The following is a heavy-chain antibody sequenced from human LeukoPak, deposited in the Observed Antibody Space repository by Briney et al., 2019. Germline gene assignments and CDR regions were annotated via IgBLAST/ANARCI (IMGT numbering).Heavy chain of an antibody. V-gene: IGHV4-59*01. CDR3: ARWVRGVFFDGMDV. J-gene: IGHJ6*02. D-gene: IGHD3-10*01. CDR2: IYYSGST. Sequence: SETLSLTCIVSGGSISSYYWSWIRQPPGKGLEWIGYIYYSGSTNYNPSLKSRVTISVDTSKNQFSLKLSSVTAADTAVYYCARWVRGVFFDGMDVWGQGTTVTVSS. CDR1: GGSISSYY.